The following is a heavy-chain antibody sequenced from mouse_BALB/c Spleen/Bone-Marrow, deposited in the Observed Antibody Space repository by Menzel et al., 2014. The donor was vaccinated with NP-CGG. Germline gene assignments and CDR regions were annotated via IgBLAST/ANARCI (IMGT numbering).Heavy chain of an antibody. V-gene: IGHV5-9-2*01. J-gene: IGHJ3*01. Sequence: EVKLVESGGNLVKSGGSLKLSCAASGFTFSSYGMSWVRQTPEKRLEWVATISGGGSNTFYPDSVKGQFTISRDNAKNNLYLQLSSLRSEDTALYYCARHAYYDQTEVSFVYWGQGTLVTVSA. CDR3: ARHAYYDQTEVSFVY. CDR1: GFTFSSYG. CDR2: ISGGGSNT. D-gene: IGHD2-4*01.